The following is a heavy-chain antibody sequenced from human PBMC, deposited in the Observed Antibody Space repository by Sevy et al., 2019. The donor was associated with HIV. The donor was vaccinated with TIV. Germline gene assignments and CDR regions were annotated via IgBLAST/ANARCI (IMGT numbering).Heavy chain of an antibody. D-gene: IGHD2-21*01. V-gene: IGHV3-9*01. J-gene: IGHJ6*02. CDR1: GFPFNDHA. Sequence: GGSLRLSCAASGFPFNDHAMHWVRQVPGKGLEWVSGVSWNSRNIGYADSVKGRFTISRDNANHFLYVEMNSLRPEDTAFYYCAKDINRGCDGINCYPYYYYFYGLDVWGQGTTVTVSS. CDR2: VSWNSRNI. CDR3: AKDINRGCDGINCYPYYYYFYGLDV.